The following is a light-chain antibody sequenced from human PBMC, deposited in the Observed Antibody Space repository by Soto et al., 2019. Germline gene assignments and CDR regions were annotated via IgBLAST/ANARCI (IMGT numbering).Light chain of an antibody. CDR3: QQRSNWPPGWT. CDR1: QSVGRY. Sequence: EIVLTQSPATLSLSPGERATLSCRASQSVGRYLAWYQQKPGQAPRLLIYDASNRATVIPPRFSGSASGTEFTLTIRSLEPEDVAVYYCQQRSNWPPGWTFGQGTKVEIK. J-gene: IGKJ1*01. CDR2: DAS. V-gene: IGKV3-11*01.